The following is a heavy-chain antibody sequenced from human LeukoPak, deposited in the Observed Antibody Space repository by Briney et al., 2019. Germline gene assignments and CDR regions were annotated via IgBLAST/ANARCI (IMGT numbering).Heavy chain of an antibody. D-gene: IGHD3-22*01. CDR1: GFTFSDYY. V-gene: IGHV3-53*01. Sequence: GGSLRLSCAASGFTFSDYYMSWVRQAPGKGLEWVSVIYSGGSTYYADSVKGRFTISRDNSKNTLYLQMNSLRAEDTAVYYCARVWYYYDSSGYFPQYYFDYWGQGTLVTVSS. CDR2: IYSGGST. CDR3: ARVWYYYDSSGYFPQYYFDY. J-gene: IGHJ4*02.